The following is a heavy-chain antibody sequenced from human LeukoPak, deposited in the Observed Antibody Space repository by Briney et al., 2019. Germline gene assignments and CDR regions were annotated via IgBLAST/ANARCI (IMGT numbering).Heavy chain of an antibody. Sequence: GGSLRLSCAASGFTVSSDYMTWVRQAPGKGLEWVSVIYSGGSTYYADSVKGRFTISRDNSKNTVYLQLNNLRVEDTAVYYCARYHTALNYRGQGTLVTASS. D-gene: IGHD5-18*01. V-gene: IGHV3-53*01. CDR3: ARYHTALNY. CDR2: IYSGGST. J-gene: IGHJ4*02. CDR1: GFTVSSDY.